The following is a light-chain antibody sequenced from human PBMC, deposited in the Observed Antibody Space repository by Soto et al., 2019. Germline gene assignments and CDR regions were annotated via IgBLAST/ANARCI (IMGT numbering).Light chain of an antibody. Sequence: EIVLTQSPATLSLSPGEQATLSCRASQSVSSYLVWYQQKPGQAPRLLIYDASNRATGIPDRFSGSGSGTDFTLTITSLEPEDFAVYYCQQRVNWPPITFGQGTRLEIK. V-gene: IGKV3-11*01. CDR2: DAS. CDR3: QQRVNWPPIT. CDR1: QSVSSY. J-gene: IGKJ5*01.